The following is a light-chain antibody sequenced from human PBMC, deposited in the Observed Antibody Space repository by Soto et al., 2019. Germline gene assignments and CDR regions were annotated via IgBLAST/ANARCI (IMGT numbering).Light chain of an antibody. J-gene: IGLJ3*02. CDR1: RSNIGNNH. CDR2: DNN. Sequence: QSVLTQPPSVSAAPGQKVTISCSGSRSNIGNNHVSWYQHLPGTAPKLLIYDNNQRPPGIPDRFSGSKSGTSATLGITGLQTGDEADYYCGTWDSSLSGVVFGGGTKLTVL. V-gene: IGLV1-51*01. CDR3: GTWDSSLSGVV.